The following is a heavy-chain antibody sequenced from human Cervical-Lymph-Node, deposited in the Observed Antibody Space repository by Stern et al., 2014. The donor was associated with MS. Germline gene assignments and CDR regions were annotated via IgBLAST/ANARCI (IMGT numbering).Heavy chain of an antibody. CDR3: AGMVRDDWYFDL. Sequence: QLVQSGAEVKKPGASVKVSCKVSGYTLTELSMHWVRQAPGKGLEWMGGFDPDDGETIYAQKFQGRVSMTEDTSTDTAYMELSSLRSEDTAVYYCAGMVRDDWYFDLWGRGTLVTVSS. J-gene: IGHJ2*01. D-gene: IGHD3-10*01. V-gene: IGHV1-24*01. CDR1: GYTLTELS. CDR2: FDPDDGET.